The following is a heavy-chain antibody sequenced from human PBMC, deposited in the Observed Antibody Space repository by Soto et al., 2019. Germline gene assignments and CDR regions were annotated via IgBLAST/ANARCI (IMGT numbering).Heavy chain of an antibody. Sequence: SETLSLTCTVSGGSISSYYWSWIRQPPGKGLEWIGYIYYSGSTNYNPSLKSRVTISVVTSKNQFSLKLSSVTAADTAVYYCARSLYGSGSRSAYYYYMDVWGKGTTVTVSS. CDR2: IYYSGST. J-gene: IGHJ6*03. V-gene: IGHV4-59*01. D-gene: IGHD3-10*01. CDR1: GGSISSYY. CDR3: ARSLYGSGSRSAYYYYMDV.